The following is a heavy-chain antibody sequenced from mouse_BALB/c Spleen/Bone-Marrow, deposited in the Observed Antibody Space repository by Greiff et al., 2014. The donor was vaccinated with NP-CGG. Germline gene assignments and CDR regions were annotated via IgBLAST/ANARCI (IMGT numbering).Heavy chain of an antibody. J-gene: IGHJ4*01. CDR3: ARFYYGSSYAMDY. CDR1: GYTFTSYY. Sequence: VQLQQSGPELVKPGASVRISCKASGYTFTSYYIHWVKQRPGQGLEWIGWIYPGNVNTKYNEKFKGKATLTADKSSSTAYMQLSSITSEDSAVYFCARFYYGSSYAMDYWGQGTSVTVSS. V-gene: IGHV1S56*01. D-gene: IGHD1-1*01. CDR2: IYPGNVNT.